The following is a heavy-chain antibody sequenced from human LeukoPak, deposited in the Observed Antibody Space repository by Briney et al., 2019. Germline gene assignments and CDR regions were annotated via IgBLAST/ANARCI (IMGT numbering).Heavy chain of an antibody. CDR1: GFTFRNYA. Sequence: GGSLRLFCGASGFTFRNYAMSWVRQAPGKGLEWVSHITDSGDSTSYADSVKGRFTISRDNSKNTLYLLLNSLRAEDTAVYYCAKDPDRTSANWFDPWGQGTLVTVSS. V-gene: IGHV3-23*01. CDR2: ITDSGDST. CDR3: AKDPDRTSANWFDP. J-gene: IGHJ5*02. D-gene: IGHD3/OR15-3a*01.